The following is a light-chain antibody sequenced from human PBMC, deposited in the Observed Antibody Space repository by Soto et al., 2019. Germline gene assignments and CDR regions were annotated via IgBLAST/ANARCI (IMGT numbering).Light chain of an antibody. Sequence: QSVLTQPRSVSGSPGQSVTISCTGTSSDVGGYNFVSWYQQHPGKVPKLIIYDVSMRPSGVPDRFSGSKSGNTASLTVSGLQAEDEADYYCCSYAGSYTLVFGGGTKVTVL. CDR3: CSYAGSYTLV. V-gene: IGLV2-11*01. CDR2: DVS. CDR1: SSDVGGYNF. J-gene: IGLJ2*01.